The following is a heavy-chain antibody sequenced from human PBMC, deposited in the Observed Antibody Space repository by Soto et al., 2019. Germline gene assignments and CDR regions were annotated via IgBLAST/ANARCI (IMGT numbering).Heavy chain of an antibody. D-gene: IGHD3-16*01. V-gene: IGHV1-8*01. CDR1: GDTFTNYE. Sequence: QVQLVQSGAEVKKPGASVMVSCEASGDTFTNYEINWVRQATGQGLEWLGWVSLNTGNTGYAQRFQGRVSMTANPSISTAYMELSILKSEDTAVYYCATVPRGSRYFYYLDVWGKGTTVIVSS. CDR2: VSLNTGNT. J-gene: IGHJ6*03. CDR3: ATVPRGSRYFYYLDV.